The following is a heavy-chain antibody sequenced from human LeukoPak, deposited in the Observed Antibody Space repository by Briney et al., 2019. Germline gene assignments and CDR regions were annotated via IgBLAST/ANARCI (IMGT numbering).Heavy chain of an antibody. V-gene: IGHV3-74*01. Sequence: GGSLRLSCAASGFALSSYWMHWVRQAPGKGLVWVSRINSDGSTTNYADSVKGRFTISRDNAKNTLYLQMDSLRAEDTAVYYCARGPGYSSSWYGTDLWGQGALVTVSS. J-gene: IGHJ5*02. D-gene: IGHD6-13*01. CDR3: ARGPGYSSSWYGTDL. CDR2: INSDGSTT. CDR1: GFALSSYW.